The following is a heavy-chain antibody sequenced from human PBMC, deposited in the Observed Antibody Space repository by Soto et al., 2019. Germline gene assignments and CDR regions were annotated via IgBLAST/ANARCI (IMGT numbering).Heavy chain of an antibody. CDR2: IKSKTDGGTT. D-gene: IGHD2-2*01. J-gene: IGHJ6*02. Sequence: PGGSLRLSCAASGFTFSNAWMSWVRQAPGKGLEWVGRIKSKTDGGTTDYAAPVKGRFTISRDDSKNTLYLQMNSLKTEDTAVYYCTATYCSSTSCPYYYYYGMDVWGQGTTVTVSS. V-gene: IGHV3-15*01. CDR3: TATYCSSTSCPYYYYYGMDV. CDR1: GFTFSNAW.